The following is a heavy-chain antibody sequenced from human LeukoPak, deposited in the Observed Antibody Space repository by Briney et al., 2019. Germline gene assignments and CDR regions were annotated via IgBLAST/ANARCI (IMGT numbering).Heavy chain of an antibody. CDR1: GFSFPYG. V-gene: IGHV3-21*01. CDR2: ISSSSSYI. D-gene: IGHD1-26*01. CDR3: ARDDGSYSRSPGFDN. Sequence: GGSLRLSCEASGFSFPYGVSWVRQAPGKGLEWVSSISSSSSYIYYADSVKGRFTISRDNAKNSLYLQMNSLRAEDTAVYYCARDDGSYSRSPGFDNWGQGTLVTVSS. J-gene: IGHJ4*02.